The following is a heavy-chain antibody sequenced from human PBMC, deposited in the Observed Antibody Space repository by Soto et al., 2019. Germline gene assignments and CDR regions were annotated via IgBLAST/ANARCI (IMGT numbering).Heavy chain of an antibody. Sequence: QVQLVESGGGVVQPGRSLRLSCAASGFTFSSYAMHWVRQAPGKGLEWVAVISYDGSNKYYADSAKGRFTISRDNSKNTLYLQVNSLRAEDTAVYYCADSGYCSGSSCYLGMGYYYGMDVWGQGTTVTVSS. CDR1: GFTFSSYA. CDR3: ADSGYCSGSSCYLGMGYYYGMDV. J-gene: IGHJ6*02. CDR2: ISYDGSNK. D-gene: IGHD2-15*01. V-gene: IGHV3-30-3*01.